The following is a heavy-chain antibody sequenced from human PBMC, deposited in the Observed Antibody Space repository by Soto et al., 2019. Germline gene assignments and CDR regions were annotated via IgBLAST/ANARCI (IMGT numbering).Heavy chain of an antibody. Sequence: GGSLRLSCAASGFTFSSYAMSWVRQAPGKGLEWVSTIIYSNDITYYADSVKGRFTISRDTSKNTLYLQMKSLRLEDTAVYYCARLTQFNTVDYWGQGTLVTVSS. V-gene: IGHV3-23*01. CDR1: GFTFSSYA. D-gene: IGHD2-8*01. CDR3: ARLTQFNTVDY. CDR2: IIYSNDIT. J-gene: IGHJ4*02.